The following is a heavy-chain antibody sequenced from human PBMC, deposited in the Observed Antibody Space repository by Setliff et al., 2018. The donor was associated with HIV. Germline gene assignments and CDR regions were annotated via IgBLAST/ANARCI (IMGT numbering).Heavy chain of an antibody. CDR2: IIIG. V-gene: IGHV1-69*10. J-gene: IGHJ6*03. D-gene: IGHD2-2*01. CDR1: GVTFRRFA. Sequence: SVKVSCKASGVTFRRFAFSWVRQAPGQGLEWMGGIIIGNYAQKFQGRVTITADESTSTAYMELSSLRSEDTAVYYCARGIQPFYYYYMDVWGKGTTVTVSS. CDR3: ARGIQPFYYYYMDV.